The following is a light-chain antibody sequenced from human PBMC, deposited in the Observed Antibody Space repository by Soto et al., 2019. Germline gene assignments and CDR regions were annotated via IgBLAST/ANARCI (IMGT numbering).Light chain of an antibody. Sequence: EIVLTQSQGTLSLSPVERSNLYFMASQSVSSSFLTWYPPKPGQAPRLLIYGASSRATGIPDRFSVSGSGKDVTLNIRRLQPDDCAMYYCQQYKSYFWTCGQGNKGDIK. CDR2: GAS. CDR1: QSVSSSF. CDR3: QQYKSYFWT. V-gene: IGKV3-20*01. J-gene: IGKJ1*01.